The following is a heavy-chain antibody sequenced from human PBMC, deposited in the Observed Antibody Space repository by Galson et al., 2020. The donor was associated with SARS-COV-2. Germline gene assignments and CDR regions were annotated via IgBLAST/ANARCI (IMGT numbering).Heavy chain of an antibody. Sequence: GGYLRLSCAASGFIFSDSAMHWVRQTPGKGLEWESVISYDGNSQSYSDSAKGRFTISRDNSKNTLYLQMNSLRPEDTAIYYCARGVQGLYYFDYWGQGALGTVSS. V-gene: IGHV3-30-3*01. CDR3: ARGVQGLYYFDY. D-gene: IGHD2-21*02. J-gene: IGHJ4*02. CDR1: GFIFSDSA. CDR2: ISYDGNSQ.